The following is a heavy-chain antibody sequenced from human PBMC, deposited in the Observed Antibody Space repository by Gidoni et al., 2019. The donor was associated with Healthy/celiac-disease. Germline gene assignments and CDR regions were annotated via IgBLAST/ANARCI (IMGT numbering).Heavy chain of an antibody. D-gene: IGHD3-22*01. Sequence: EVQLVESGGGLVQPGGSLRLSCAAYGFTFSSYWMHWVRQAPGKGLVWVSRINSDGSSTSYADSVKGRFTISRDNAKNTLYLQMNSLRAEDTAVYYCARGLYYDSSGYYYDYWGQGTLVTVSS. CDR3: ARGLYYDSSGYYYDY. V-gene: IGHV3-74*01. CDR1: GFTFSSYW. J-gene: IGHJ4*02. CDR2: INSDGSST.